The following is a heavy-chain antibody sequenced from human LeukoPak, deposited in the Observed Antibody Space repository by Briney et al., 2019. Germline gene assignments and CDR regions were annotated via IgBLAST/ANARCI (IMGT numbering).Heavy chain of an antibody. D-gene: IGHD6-13*01. V-gene: IGHV3-11*01. CDR3: DSIAAAGTDY. CDR1: GFTFSDYY. CDR2: ISSSGSTI. Sequence: PGGSLRLSCAASGFTFSDYYMSWIRQAPGKGLEWVSYISSSGSTIYYADSVKGRFTISRDNSKNTLYLQMNSLRAEDTAVYYCDSIAAAGTDYWGQGTLVTVSS. J-gene: IGHJ4*02.